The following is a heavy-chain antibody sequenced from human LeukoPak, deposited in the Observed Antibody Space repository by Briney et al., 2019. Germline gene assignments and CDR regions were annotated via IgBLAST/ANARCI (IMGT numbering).Heavy chain of an antibody. CDR3: ARQGRYMAAAGYPNFDY. J-gene: IGHJ4*02. V-gene: IGHV4-59*08. Sequence: SETLFLTCTVSGGSISSYYWSWIRQPPGKGLEWIGYIYYNGGTNYNPSLKSRVTISVDTSKNQFSLKLSSVTAADTAVYYCARQGRYMAAAGYPNFDYWGQGTLVTVSS. D-gene: IGHD6-13*01. CDR2: IYYNGGT. CDR1: GGSISSYY.